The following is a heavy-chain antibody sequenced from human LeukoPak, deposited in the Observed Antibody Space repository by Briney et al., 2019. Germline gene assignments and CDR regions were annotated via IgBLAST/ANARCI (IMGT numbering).Heavy chain of an antibody. D-gene: IGHD5-12*01. Sequence: PGGSLRLSCAASGFTFSSYWMSWVRQAPGKGLEWVANIKQDGSEKYYVDSVKGRFTISRDNAKNSLYLQMNSLRAEDTAVYYRAREGGSGYDFGDFDYWGQGTLVTVSS. CDR3: AREGGSGYDFGDFDY. CDR1: GFTFSSYW. J-gene: IGHJ4*02. CDR2: IKQDGSEK. V-gene: IGHV3-7*01.